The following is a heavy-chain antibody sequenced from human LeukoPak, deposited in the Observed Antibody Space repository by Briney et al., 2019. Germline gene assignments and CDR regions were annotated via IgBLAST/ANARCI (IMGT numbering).Heavy chain of an antibody. D-gene: IGHD6-25*01. Sequence: SETLSLTCTVSGGSVSSGSYYWSWIRQSPGKGLEFIGYIYYSGSTNYNPSLKSRFTMSIDTSKNQFSLRLQSVGAADTAVYYCARGGSAFDIWGQGTMVTVSS. CDR2: IYYSGST. CDR1: GGSVSSGSYY. CDR3: ARGGSAFDI. J-gene: IGHJ3*02. V-gene: IGHV4-61*01.